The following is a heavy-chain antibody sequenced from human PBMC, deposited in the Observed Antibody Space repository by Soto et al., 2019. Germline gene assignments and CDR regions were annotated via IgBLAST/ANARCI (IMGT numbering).Heavy chain of an antibody. J-gene: IGHJ5*02. CDR3: ARDRTNRRVYPRSFDP. Sequence: ASVKVSCKASGYTFTSYGISWVRQAPGQGLEWMGWISAYNGNTNYAQKLQGRVTMTTDTSTSTAYMELRSLRSDDTAVYYCARDRTNRRVYPRSFDPWGRGTLVTVSS. CDR2: ISAYNGNT. D-gene: IGHD6-6*01. V-gene: IGHV1-18*01. CDR1: GYTFTSYG.